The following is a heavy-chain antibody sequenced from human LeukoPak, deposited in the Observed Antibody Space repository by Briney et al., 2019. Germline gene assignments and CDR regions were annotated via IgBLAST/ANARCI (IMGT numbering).Heavy chain of an antibody. Sequence: GGSLRLSCVASGFSVRTNYMSWVRQAPGKGLELVSMIHSGGSTYYADSVQGRFTISRDIPKNTLYLQMTSLRVEDTAIYYCARDLSHDSSWNLNSWGQGTLVTVSS. CDR3: ARDLSHDSSWNLNS. D-gene: IGHD6-13*01. CDR2: IHSGGST. CDR1: GFSVRTNY. V-gene: IGHV3-53*01. J-gene: IGHJ5*02.